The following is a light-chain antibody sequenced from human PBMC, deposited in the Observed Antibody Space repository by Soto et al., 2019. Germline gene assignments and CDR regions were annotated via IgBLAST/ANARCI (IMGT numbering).Light chain of an antibody. CDR2: GAS. CDR3: QQYQNWPPLT. V-gene: IGKV3D-15*01. CDR1: QSININ. Sequence: EVLMTQSPATLSVSPGEIVTLSCRASQSININLAWYQQKPGQAPRVLIYGASSRASGIPDRFSGSGSGTDLTLTISRLEHDDFAFYYCQQYQNWPPLTFGGGTRVEIK. J-gene: IGKJ4*01.